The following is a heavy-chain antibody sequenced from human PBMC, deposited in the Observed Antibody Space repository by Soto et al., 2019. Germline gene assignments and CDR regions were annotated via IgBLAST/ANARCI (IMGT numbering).Heavy chain of an antibody. CDR2: ISWDGGST. V-gene: IGHV3-43*01. CDR3: AKMLAGGFDY. J-gene: IGHJ4*02. CDR1: GFTFDDYT. D-gene: IGHD2-8*02. Sequence: GESLKISCAASGFTFDDYTMHWVRQAPGKGLEWVSLISWDGGSTYYADSVKGRFTISRDNSKNSLYLQMNSLRTEDTALYYCAKMLAGGFDYWGQGTLVTVSS.